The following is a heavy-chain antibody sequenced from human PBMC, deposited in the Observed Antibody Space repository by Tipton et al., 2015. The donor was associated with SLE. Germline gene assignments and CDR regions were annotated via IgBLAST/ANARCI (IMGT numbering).Heavy chain of an antibody. CDR2: IYTSGST. J-gene: IGHJ6*02. Sequence: TLSLTCTVSGGSISSYYWSWIRQPAGKGLEWIGRIYTSGSTNYNPSLKSRVTMSVDTSKNQFSLKLNSVTAADTAVYYCARDRHYFGSGTYDYYYGMDVWGQGTTVTVSS. CDR3: ARDRHYFGSGTYDYYYGMDV. V-gene: IGHV4-4*07. D-gene: IGHD3-10*01. CDR1: GGSISSYY.